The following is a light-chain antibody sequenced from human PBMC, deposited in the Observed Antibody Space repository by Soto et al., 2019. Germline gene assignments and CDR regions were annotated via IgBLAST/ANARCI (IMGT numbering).Light chain of an antibody. Sequence: DIQMTQSPSTLSASVGDRVTITCRARQSISSWLSWYQQKPGKAPKLLIYKASSLESGVPSRFSGSGSGTEFTLTISSLQPDDFATYYCQQYNSSPWTFGQWTKVEIK. V-gene: IGKV1-5*03. J-gene: IGKJ1*01. CDR3: QQYNSSPWT. CDR1: QSISSW. CDR2: KAS.